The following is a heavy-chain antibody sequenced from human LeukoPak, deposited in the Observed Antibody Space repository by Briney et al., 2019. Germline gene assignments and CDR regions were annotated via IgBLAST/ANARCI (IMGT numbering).Heavy chain of an antibody. D-gene: IGHD3-3*01. CDR3: AKEDLTIFGVVTHSLDV. Sequence: GGSLRLSCETSGFIFSNCWMTWVRQAPGKGLEWVANIKTDASEKYYADSVKGRFTISRDNSKNTLYLQMSSLRVEDTAMYYCAKEDLTIFGVVTHSLDVWGQETMVTVSS. V-gene: IGHV3-7*01. CDR2: IKTDASEK. J-gene: IGHJ3*01. CDR1: GFIFSNCW.